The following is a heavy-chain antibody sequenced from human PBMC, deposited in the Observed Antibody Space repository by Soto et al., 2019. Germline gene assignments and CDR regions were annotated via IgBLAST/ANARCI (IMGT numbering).Heavy chain of an antibody. D-gene: IGHD2-8*01. CDR1: GFTFSSNG. CDR2: ISGSGRNT. J-gene: IGHJ4*02. Sequence: PGGSLRLSCATSGFTFSSNGMSWVRQAPGKGLDWVSGISGSGRNTYYADSVKGRFTISRDNSKNTLFLQMSSLRVEDTAVYYCAKNGLSDSPSAIDSWGQGTPVTVSS. V-gene: IGHV3-23*01. CDR3: AKNGLSDSPSAIDS.